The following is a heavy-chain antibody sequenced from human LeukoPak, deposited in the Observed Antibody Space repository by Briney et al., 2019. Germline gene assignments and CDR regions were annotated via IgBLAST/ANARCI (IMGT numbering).Heavy chain of an antibody. D-gene: IGHD3-9*01. V-gene: IGHV4-34*01. J-gene: IGHJ5*02. CDR1: GGSFSGYY. CDR2: INHSGST. Sequence: SETLSLTCAVYGGSFSGYYWSWIRQPPGKGLEWIGEINHSGSTNYNPSLKSRVTISVDTSKSQFSLKLSSVTAADTAVYYCARGRYNISTGRGRKDNWFDPWGQGTLVTVSS. CDR3: ARGRYNISTGRGRKDNWFDP.